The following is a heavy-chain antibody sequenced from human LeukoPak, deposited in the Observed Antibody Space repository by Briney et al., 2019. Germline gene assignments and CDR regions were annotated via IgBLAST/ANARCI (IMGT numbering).Heavy chain of an antibody. Sequence: SETLSLTCTVSGNSISSGDYYWSWIRQPAGKGLEWIGRIYTSGSTTYNPSLKSRVTISGDTSENQFSLKLSSVTAADTAVYYCARAAGRDTTSGLDFDYWGQGILVTVSS. V-gene: IGHV4-61*02. CDR3: ARAAGRDTTSGLDFDY. J-gene: IGHJ4*02. D-gene: IGHD1-26*01. CDR1: GNSISSGDYY. CDR2: IYTSGST.